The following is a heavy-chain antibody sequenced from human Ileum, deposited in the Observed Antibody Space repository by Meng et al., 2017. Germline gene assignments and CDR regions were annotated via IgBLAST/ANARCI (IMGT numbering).Heavy chain of an antibody. J-gene: IGHJ4*02. V-gene: IGHV4-30-4*01. D-gene: IGHD5-18*01. CDR3: AREFYVDTAMVIDS. Sequence: QVQLQESGPGLVKPSQTLSLTCTVSGASLTSVNAQWSWIRQSPGKGPEYIGYIYYDGNTYYNPSLKSRLIISIDTSRNEFSLRLNSVTAADTAVYYCAREFYVDTAMVIDSWGQGTLVTVSS. CDR1: GASLTSVNAQ. CDR2: IYYDGNT.